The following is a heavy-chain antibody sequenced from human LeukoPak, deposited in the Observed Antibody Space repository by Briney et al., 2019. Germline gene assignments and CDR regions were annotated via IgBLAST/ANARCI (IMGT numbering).Heavy chain of an antibody. CDR1: GYTFINHW. J-gene: IGHJ5*02. V-gene: IGHV1-46*01. CDR2: INPTGTTT. Sequence: GASVKVSCKASGYTFINHWMHWVRQAPGQGLEWVGLINPTGTTTLYAQKFQGRITLTRDMSATTDYMELSSLTSEDTAVYYCARTGIVATINNWFDPWGQGTLVTVSS. D-gene: IGHD5-12*01. CDR3: ARTGIVATINNWFDP.